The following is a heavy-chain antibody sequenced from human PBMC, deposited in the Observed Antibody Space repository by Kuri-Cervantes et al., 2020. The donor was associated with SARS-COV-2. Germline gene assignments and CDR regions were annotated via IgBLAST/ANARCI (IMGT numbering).Heavy chain of an antibody. D-gene: IGHD3-9*01. V-gene: IGHV4-39*01. CDR3: GRQASDWHIDY. Sequence: SETLSLTCSVSGGSISSSGHYWGWVRQPPGKGLEWIGSIYFSGSTYYTPSLKSRVTISVDTSKNHFSLKLTSVTATDTAVYYCGRQASDWHIDYWGQGTLVTVSS. CDR2: IYFSGST. CDR1: GGSISSSGHY. J-gene: IGHJ4*02.